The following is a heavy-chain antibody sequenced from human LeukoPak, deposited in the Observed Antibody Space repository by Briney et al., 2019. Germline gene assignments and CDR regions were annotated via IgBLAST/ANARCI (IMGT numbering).Heavy chain of an antibody. CDR3: ARDNSVGDNAWWFDP. Sequence: ASVKVSCTASGYTFTVYYMHWVRQAPGQGLEWMGLINPTGGSTGYAQKFQGRVTMTRDMSTSTDYMELSSLRSEDTAIYYCARDNSVGDNAWWFDPWGQGTLVTVSS. D-gene: IGHD1-26*01. J-gene: IGHJ5*02. CDR2: INPTGGST. CDR1: GYTFTVYY. V-gene: IGHV1-46*01.